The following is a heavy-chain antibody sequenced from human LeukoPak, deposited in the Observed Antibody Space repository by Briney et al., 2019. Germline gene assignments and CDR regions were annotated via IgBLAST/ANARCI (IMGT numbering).Heavy chain of an antibody. CDR1: GGSVSSGSYY. Sequence: WETLSLTCTVSGGSVSSGSYYWSWIRQPPGKGLEWIGYIYYSGSTNYNPSLKSRVTISVDTSKNQFSLKLSSVTAADTAVYYCASPRSYYDSSGYYISWGQGTLVTVSS. J-gene: IGHJ5*02. CDR3: ASPRSYYDSSGYYIS. V-gene: IGHV4-61*01. D-gene: IGHD3-22*01. CDR2: IYYSGST.